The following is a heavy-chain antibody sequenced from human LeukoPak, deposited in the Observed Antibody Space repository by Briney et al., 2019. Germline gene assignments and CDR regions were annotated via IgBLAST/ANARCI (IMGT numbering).Heavy chain of an antibody. Sequence: GGSLRLSCAASGFTFNTFDMTWVRQAPGKGLEWVSYISSGSSSRYYADSVKGRFTISRDNAKNSLYLQMNSLRAEDTAVYYCARDRSYDFWSGYSTPDYWGQGTLVTVSS. CDR1: GFTFNTFD. D-gene: IGHD3-3*01. V-gene: IGHV3-48*01. CDR3: ARDRSYDFWSGYSTPDY. J-gene: IGHJ4*02. CDR2: ISSGSSSR.